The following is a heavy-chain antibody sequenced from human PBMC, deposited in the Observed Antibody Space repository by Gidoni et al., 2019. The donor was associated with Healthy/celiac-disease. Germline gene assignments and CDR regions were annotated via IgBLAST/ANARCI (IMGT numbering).Heavy chain of an antibody. J-gene: IGHJ3*02. Sequence: QVQLVQSGAEVKKPGASVKVSCKVSGYTFTGYYMHWVRQAPGQGLEWMGWITPNSGGTNYAQKFQGRVTMTRDTSISTAYMELSRLRSDDTAVYYCARTGWGIVGATGAFDIWGQGTMVTVSS. V-gene: IGHV1-2*02. CDR3: ARTGWGIVGATGAFDI. D-gene: IGHD1-26*01. CDR1: GYTFTGYY. CDR2: ITPNSGGT.